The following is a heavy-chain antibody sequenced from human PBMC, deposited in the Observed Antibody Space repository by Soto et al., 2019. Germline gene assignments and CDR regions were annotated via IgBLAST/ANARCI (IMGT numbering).Heavy chain of an antibody. CDR3: ARVGTYYDFWSGYPL. CDR1: GYTFTSYA. V-gene: IGHV1-3*01. D-gene: IGHD3-3*01. J-gene: IGHJ4*02. Sequence: GASVKVSCKASGYTFTSYAMHWVRQAPGQRLEWMGWINAGNGNTKYSQKFQGRVTITRDTSASTAYMEPSSLRSEDTAVYYCARVGTYYDFWSGYPLWGQGTLVTVSS. CDR2: INAGNGNT.